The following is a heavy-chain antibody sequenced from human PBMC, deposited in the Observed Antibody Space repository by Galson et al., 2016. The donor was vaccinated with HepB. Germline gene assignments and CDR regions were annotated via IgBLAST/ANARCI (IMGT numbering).Heavy chain of an antibody. CDR2: VSDDGSAR. CDR3: ARAKNCGGSCFIIEY. CDR1: GFTLSSYA. J-gene: IGHJ4*02. V-gene: IGHV3-30*04. Sequence: SLRLSCAASGFTLSSYAIHWVRQAPGKGLEWVTIVSDDGSARHYADPVKGRFSISRDNSMNTVYLQMNSLRPADTAVYYCARAKNCGGSCFIIEYWGQGTLVTVSS. D-gene: IGHD2-21*01.